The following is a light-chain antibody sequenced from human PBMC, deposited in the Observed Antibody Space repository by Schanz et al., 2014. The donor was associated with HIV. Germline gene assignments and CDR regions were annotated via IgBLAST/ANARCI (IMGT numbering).Light chain of an antibody. V-gene: IGLV2-14*01. CDR2: DVS. J-gene: IGLJ3*02. CDR1: SSDVGGYKN. CDR3: SSYTSSSTPWV. Sequence: QSALTQPASVSGSPGQSITISCTGTSSDVGGYKNVSWYQQHPGKAPKLMIYDVSNRPSGVSNRFSGSKSGNTASLTISGLQAEDEADYYCSSYTSSSTPWVFGGGTKLTVL.